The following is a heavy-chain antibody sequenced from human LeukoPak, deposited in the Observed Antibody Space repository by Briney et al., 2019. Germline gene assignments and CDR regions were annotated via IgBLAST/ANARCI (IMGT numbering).Heavy chain of an antibody. D-gene: IGHD6-6*01. CDR2: IYGGGST. J-gene: IGHJ4*02. V-gene: IGHV3-66*01. CDR3: ARDQGSSSLALDY. CDR1: GFTVNNNY. Sequence: GGSLRLSCAASGFTVNNNYMSWVRQAPGKGLEWVSLIYGGGSTYYADSVKGRFTISRDNSKKTLYLQMNSLRAEDTAVYYCARDQGSSSLALDYWGQGTLVTVSS.